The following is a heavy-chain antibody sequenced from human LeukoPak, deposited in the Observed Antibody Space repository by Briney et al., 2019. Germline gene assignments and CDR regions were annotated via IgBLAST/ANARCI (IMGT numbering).Heavy chain of an antibody. J-gene: IGHJ4*02. Sequence: SETLSLTCTVSGGSFSSGSYSWTWIRQPPGKGLECIGYIYYTGSTSYNPSLQSRVTMSVDTSKNQFSLKLSSVTAADTAVYYCARVWDREVKYFDYWGQGTLVTVSS. V-gene: IGHV4-61*01. D-gene: IGHD1-26*01. CDR3: ARVWDREVKYFDY. CDR2: IYYTGST. CDR1: GGSFSSGSYS.